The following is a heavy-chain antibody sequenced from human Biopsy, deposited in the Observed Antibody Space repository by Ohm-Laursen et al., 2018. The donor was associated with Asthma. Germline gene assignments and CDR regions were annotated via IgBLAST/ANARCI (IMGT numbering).Heavy chain of an antibody. Sequence: SVKVSCKASGDYFSNYAISWVRQAPGQGLEWMGGLIPVLGTPDHAQMFEGRVTITADESTSTAYMELSSLSSEDTAVYYCARGYSGSDRIVYYYSGLEVWGQGTTVTVSS. CDR1: GDYFSNYA. CDR2: LIPVLGTP. J-gene: IGHJ6*02. CDR3: ARGYSGSDRIVYYYSGLEV. D-gene: IGHD5-12*01. V-gene: IGHV1-69*13.